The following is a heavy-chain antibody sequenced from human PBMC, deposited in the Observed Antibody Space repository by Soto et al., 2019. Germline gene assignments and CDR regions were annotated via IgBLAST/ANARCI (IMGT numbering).Heavy chain of an antibody. CDR3: ARDYYVSSGSADAFDI. J-gene: IGHJ3*02. V-gene: IGHV3-48*02. CDR1: GFTFSSYS. Sequence: PGGSLRLSCAASGFTFSSYSMNWVRQSPGKGLEWVSYISSSSSTIYYADSVKGRFTISRDNAKNSLYLQMNSLRDEDTAVYYCARDYYVSSGSADAFDIWGQGTMVTVSS. CDR2: ISSSSSTI. D-gene: IGHD3-22*01.